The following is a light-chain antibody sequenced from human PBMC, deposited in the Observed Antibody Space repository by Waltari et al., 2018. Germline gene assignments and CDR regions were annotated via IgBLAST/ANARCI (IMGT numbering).Light chain of an antibody. V-gene: IGLV1-47*01. CDR1: SSNIGINY. J-gene: IGLJ7*01. CDR2: KNN. Sequence: QSVLTQPPSASGTPGQRVTISCSGSSSNIGINYVYWYQQLPGTAPKLLIYKNNQRPSGVPDRFSGSKSDTSASLAISGLRSEDEADYYCVTWDDSLSGAVFGGGTQLTVL. CDR3: VTWDDSLSGAV.